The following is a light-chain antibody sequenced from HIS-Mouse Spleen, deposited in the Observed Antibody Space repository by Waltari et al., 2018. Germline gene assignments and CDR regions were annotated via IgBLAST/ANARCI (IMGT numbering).Light chain of an antibody. J-gene: IGLJ3*02. CDR1: NIGSKS. Sequence: SYVLTQPPSVSVAPGQTARITCGGNNIGSKSVHWYQQKPGQAPVLVGYDDSDRPSGVPGRFAGSNPGNTATLPISRVEAGDEADYYCQVWDSSSDHPVFGGGTKLTVL. V-gene: IGLV3-21*02. CDR2: DDS. CDR3: QVWDSSSDHPV.